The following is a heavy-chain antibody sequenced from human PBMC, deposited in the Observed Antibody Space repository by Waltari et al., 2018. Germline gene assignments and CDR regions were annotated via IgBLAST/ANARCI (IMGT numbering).Heavy chain of an antibody. CDR1: AVSLIGTTY. CDR2: IFHSGNT. Sequence: QVHLQESGPGLVQPSGTLSLTCAVSAVSLIGTTYWSWVRQPPGKGLEWIGEIFHSGNTNYNSSLKSRVTISMDTSKNQFSLTLISVTAADTAVYYCVRNQWKVSLFDFWGQGAKVSVSS. D-gene: IGHD1-1*01. J-gene: IGHJ4*02. V-gene: IGHV4-4*02. CDR3: VRNQWKVSLFDF.